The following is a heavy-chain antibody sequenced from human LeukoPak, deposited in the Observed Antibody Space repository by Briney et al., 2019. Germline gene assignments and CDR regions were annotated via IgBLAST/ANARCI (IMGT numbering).Heavy chain of an antibody. CDR3: AKDWPPDS. J-gene: IGHJ5*01. CDR2: ISASGGHT. Sequence: GGSLRLSCVASGFTFTSYAMSWVRQVPGKGLEWVSAISASGGHTYYADSVTGRFTISRDSSKNTLYLQMNSLRAADTAVYYCAKDWPPDSWGQGTLVTVSS. V-gene: IGHV3-23*01. CDR1: GFTFTSYA.